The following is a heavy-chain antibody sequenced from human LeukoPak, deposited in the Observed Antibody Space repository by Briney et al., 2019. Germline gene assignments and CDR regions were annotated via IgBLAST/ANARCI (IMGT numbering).Heavy chain of an antibody. Sequence: SETLSLTCTVSGRSINSYYWSWIRQPPGKGLEWIGYIYYSGSTNYNPSLKSRVTISVDMSKSQFSLRLTSVTAADTAVYYCARDAGAFDIWGQGTMVTVSS. J-gene: IGHJ3*02. D-gene: IGHD6-13*01. CDR2: IYYSGST. V-gene: IGHV4-59*01. CDR1: GRSINSYY. CDR3: ARDAGAFDI.